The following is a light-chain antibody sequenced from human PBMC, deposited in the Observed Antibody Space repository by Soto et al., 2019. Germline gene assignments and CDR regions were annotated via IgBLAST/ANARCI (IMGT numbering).Light chain of an antibody. V-gene: IGLV2-14*03. J-gene: IGLJ2*01. CDR1: SSDVGAYNY. Sequence: QSALTQPASVSGSPGQSITISCTGTSSDVGAYNYVSWYQQHPGQAPKLIVFDVSNRPSGVSNRFSGSKSGNTASLTISGLQTEDEADYFCASYLTTTTLGVAFGGGTKLTVL. CDR2: DVS. CDR3: ASYLTTTTLGVA.